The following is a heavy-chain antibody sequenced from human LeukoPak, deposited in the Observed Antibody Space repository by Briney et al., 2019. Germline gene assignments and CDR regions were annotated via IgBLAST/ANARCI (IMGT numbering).Heavy chain of an antibody. CDR3: ARYSSNWGGHYMDV. CDR1: GYSISSGYY. J-gene: IGHJ6*03. CDR2: IYHSGST. D-gene: IGHD7-27*01. V-gene: IGHV4-38-2*01. Sequence: SETLSLTCAVSGYSISSGYYWGWIRQPPGKGLEWIGSIYHSGSTYYNPSLKSRVTISVDTSKNPFSLKMSSVTAADTAVYYCARYSSNWGGHYMDVWGKGTTVTVSS.